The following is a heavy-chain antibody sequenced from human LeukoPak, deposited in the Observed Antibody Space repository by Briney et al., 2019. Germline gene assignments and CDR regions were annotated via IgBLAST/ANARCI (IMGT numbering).Heavy chain of an antibody. CDR2: IIPILGIA. V-gene: IGHV1-69*02. CDR1: GGTFSSYT. Sequence: ASVKVSCKASGGTFSSYTISWVRQAPGQGLEWMGRIIPILGIANYAQKFQGRVTITADKSTSTAYMELSSLRSEDTAVYYCANCYGPDAFDIWGQGTMVTVSS. D-gene: IGHD3-10*01. CDR3: ANCYGPDAFDI. J-gene: IGHJ3*02.